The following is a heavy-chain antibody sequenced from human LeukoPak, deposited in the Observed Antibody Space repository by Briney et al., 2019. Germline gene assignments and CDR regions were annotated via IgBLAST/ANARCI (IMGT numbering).Heavy chain of an antibody. J-gene: IGHJ4*02. D-gene: IGHD6-13*01. V-gene: IGHV1-8*03. CDR2: MNPNSGNT. Sequence: ASVKVSCKASGYTFTSYDINWVRQATGQGLEWMGWMNPNSGNTGYAQKFQGRVTITRNTSISTAYMELSSLRSEDTAVYYCASNSFGLAAAGDYWGQGTLVTVSS. CDR1: GYTFTSYD. CDR3: ASNSFGLAAAGDY.